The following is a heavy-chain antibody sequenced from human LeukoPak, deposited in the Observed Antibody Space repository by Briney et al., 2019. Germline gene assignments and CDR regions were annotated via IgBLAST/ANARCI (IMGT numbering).Heavy chain of an antibody. J-gene: IGHJ5*02. CDR2: INHSGST. D-gene: IGHD3-10*01. V-gene: IGHV4-34*01. CDR3: ARSWPIRVRERGHNWFDP. CDR1: GGSFSGYY. Sequence: SETLSLTCAVYGGSFSGYYWSWIRQPPGKGLEWIGEINHSGSTNYNPSLKSRVTISVDTSKNQFSLKLSSVTAADTAVYYCARSWPIRVRERGHNWFDPWGQGTLVTVSS.